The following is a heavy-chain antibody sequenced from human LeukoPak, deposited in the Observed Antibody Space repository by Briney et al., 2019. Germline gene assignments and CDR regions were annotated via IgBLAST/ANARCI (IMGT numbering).Heavy chain of an antibody. D-gene: IGHD3-10*01. CDR3: ASRDFYDSGTYDN. J-gene: IGHJ4*02. CDR2: IYYSGNT. Sequence: PSETLSLTCGVAANSIRSSRYFWAWIRPPPGKGLEWIGAIYYSGNTHYNASLQSRVTISGDQSKNQFALRLSSVRAADTAVYYYASRDFYDSGTYDNWGQGILVTVSS. V-gene: IGHV4-39*01. CDR1: ANSIRSSRYF.